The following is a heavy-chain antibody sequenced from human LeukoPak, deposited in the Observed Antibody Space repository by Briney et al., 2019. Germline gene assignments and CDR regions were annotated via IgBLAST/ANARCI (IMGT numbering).Heavy chain of an antibody. V-gene: IGHV1-69*04. CDR3: ASGLCGGDCYNFDY. D-gene: IGHD2-21*02. J-gene: IGHJ4*02. CDR2: IIPIFGIA. Sequence: ASVKLSCKASGGTFSSYAISWVRQAPGQGLEWMGRIIPIFGIANYAQKFQGRVTITADKSTSTAYMELSSLRSEDTAVYYCASGLCGGDCYNFDYWGQGTLVTVSS. CDR1: GGTFSSYA.